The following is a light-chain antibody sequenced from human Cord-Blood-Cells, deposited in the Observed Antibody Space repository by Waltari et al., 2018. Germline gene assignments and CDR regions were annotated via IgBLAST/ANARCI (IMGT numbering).Light chain of an antibody. J-gene: IGLJ1*01. CDR2: DVS. CDR3: SSYTSRSSYV. CDR1: SSDVGGYNY. V-gene: IGLV2-14*01. Sequence: QSALTQPASVSGSPGQSITISCTGTSSDVGGYNYVSWYQQHPGKGPKLLIYDVSNRPSGVSNLFSGSKSGNTASLTISGLQAEEEADYYCSSYTSRSSYVCGTGTKVTVL.